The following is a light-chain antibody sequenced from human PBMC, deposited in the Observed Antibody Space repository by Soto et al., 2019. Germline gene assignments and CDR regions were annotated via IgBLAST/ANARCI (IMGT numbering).Light chain of an antibody. CDR2: AAS. Sequence: DIQMTQSPSSLSASVGDRVTITCRASQSISSYLNWYQQKPGKTPKLLIYAASSLQSGVPSRFSGSGSGTDFTLTISSLQPEDFATYYCQQSYSTFPVTFGPGTKVDIK. CDR3: QQSYSTFPVT. V-gene: IGKV1-39*01. J-gene: IGKJ3*01. CDR1: QSISSY.